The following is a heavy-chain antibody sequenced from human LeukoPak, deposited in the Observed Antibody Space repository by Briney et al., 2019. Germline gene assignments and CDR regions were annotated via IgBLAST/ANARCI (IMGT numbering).Heavy chain of an antibody. CDR2: IKKDGSEK. Sequence: GGSLRLSCAASGFTFSSYWMSWVRQAPGKGLEWVANIKKDGSEKYYVDSVKGRFTISRDNAKTSLYLQMNSLRAEDTAVYYCAELGITMIGGVWGKGTTVTVSS. CDR1: GFTFSSYW. V-gene: IGHV3-7*01. D-gene: IGHD3-10*02. CDR3: AELGITMIGGV. J-gene: IGHJ6*04.